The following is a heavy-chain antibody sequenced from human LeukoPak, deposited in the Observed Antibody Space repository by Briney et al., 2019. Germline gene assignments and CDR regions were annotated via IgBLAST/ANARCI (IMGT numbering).Heavy chain of an antibody. CDR2: IRYDGSNK. J-gene: IGHJ3*02. CDR3: ARELYDAFDI. V-gene: IGHV3-30*02. Sequence: PGGSLRLSCAASGFTFSSYGMHWVRQAPGKGLEWVAFIRYDGSNKYYADSVKGRFTISRVNAKNSLYLQMNSLRAEDTAVYYCARELYDAFDIWGQGTMVTVSS. CDR1: GFTFSSYG.